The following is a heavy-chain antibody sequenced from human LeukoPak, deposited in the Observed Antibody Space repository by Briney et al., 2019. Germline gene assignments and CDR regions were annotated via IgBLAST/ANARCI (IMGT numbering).Heavy chain of an antibody. J-gene: IGHJ4*02. D-gene: IGHD6-13*01. V-gene: IGHV3-21*01. CDR2: ISSSSSSI. CDR3: ARDDLRGYSSSWYGIFDY. CDR1: GFTFSGYS. Sequence: GGSLRLSCAASGFTFSGYSMNWVRQAPGKGLEWVSSISSSSSSIYYAASVKGRFTISRDNAKNSLYLQMNSLRAEDTAVYYCARDDLRGYSSSWYGIFDYWGQGTLVTVSS.